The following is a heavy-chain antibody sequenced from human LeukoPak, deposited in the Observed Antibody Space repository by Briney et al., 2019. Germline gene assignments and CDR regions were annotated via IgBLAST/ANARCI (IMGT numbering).Heavy chain of an antibody. D-gene: IGHD6-13*01. CDR3: ARDIAAAAFDAFDI. J-gene: IGHJ3*02. Sequence: PSETLSLTCTVSGYSISSAYYWGWIRQPPGKGLEWIGSIYHSGSTCYNPSLKSRVTISVDTSKNQFSLKLSSVTAADTAVYYCARDIAAAAFDAFDIWGQGTMVTVSS. CDR2: IYHSGST. V-gene: IGHV4-38-2*02. CDR1: GYSISSAYY.